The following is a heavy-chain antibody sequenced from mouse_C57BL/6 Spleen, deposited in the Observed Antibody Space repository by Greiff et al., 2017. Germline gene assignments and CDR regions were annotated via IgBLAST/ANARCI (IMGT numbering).Heavy chain of an antibody. CDR2: IYPGSGST. Sequence: QVQLQQPGAEFVKPGASVKMSCKASGYTFTSYWITWVKQRPGQGLEWIGDIYPGSGSTNYNEKFKSKATLTVDTSSSTAYMQLSSLTSEDSAVYYCARSPGKDAMDYWGQGTSVTVSS. D-gene: IGHD4-1*01. CDR3: ARSPGKDAMDY. CDR1: GYTFTSYW. J-gene: IGHJ4*01. V-gene: IGHV1-55*01.